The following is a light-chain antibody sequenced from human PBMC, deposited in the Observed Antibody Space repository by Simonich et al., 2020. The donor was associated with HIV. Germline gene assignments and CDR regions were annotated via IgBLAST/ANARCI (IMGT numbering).Light chain of an antibody. J-gene: IGKJ2*01. V-gene: IGKV1-5*03. Sequence: DIQMTQSPSTLSASVGDRVTITCRASQSINTWLAWYQQKPGKAPKLLIYKASDLESGVPSRFSGSGSGTLFTLTISSLQPDDFATYYCQQYNSYPYIFGQGTKLEIK. CDR1: QSINTW. CDR2: KAS. CDR3: QQYNSYPYI.